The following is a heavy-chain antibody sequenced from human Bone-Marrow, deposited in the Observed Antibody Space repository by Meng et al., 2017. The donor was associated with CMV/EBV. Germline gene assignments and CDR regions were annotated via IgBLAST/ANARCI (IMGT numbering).Heavy chain of an antibody. CDR3: ATAPITYYYDSSGYYYTADY. J-gene: IGHJ4*02. CDR1: GFTVSSNY. V-gene: IGHV3-53*01. D-gene: IGHD3-22*01. CDR2: IYSGGST. Sequence: GESLKISCAASGFTVSSNYMSWVRQAPGKGLEWVSVIYSGGSTYYADSVKGRFTISRDNSKNTLYLQMNSLRAEDTAVYYCATAPITYYYDSSGYYYTADYWGQGTLVTVSS.